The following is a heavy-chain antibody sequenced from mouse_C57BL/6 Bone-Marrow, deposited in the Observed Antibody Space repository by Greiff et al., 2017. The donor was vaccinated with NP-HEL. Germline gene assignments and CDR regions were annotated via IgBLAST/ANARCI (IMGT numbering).Heavy chain of an antibody. CDR1: GYTFTSYG. CDR2: IYPRSGNT. J-gene: IGHJ4*01. CDR3: ARELGDYAMDY. Sequence: VQLQQSGAELARPGASVKLTCKASGYTFTSYGISWVKQRTGQGLEWIGEIYPRSGNTYYNEKFKGKATLTADKSSSTAYMELRSLTSEDSAVYFCARELGDYAMDYWGQGTSVTVSS. V-gene: IGHV1-81*01. D-gene: IGHD4-1*01.